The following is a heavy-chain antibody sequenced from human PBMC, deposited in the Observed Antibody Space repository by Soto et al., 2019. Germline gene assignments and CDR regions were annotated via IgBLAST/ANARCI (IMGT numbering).Heavy chain of an antibody. CDR2: ITNNGGST. V-gene: IGHV3-64D*06. J-gene: IGHJ4*02. CDR3: ASGSRAGGYNYDYLDF. Sequence: GGSLRLSCSASGFTFSNYAIHWVRQAPGKGLEYVAAITNNGGSTKYADSVKGRVTISRDNSKSTVFLQMSSLRPEDTAVYYCASGSRAGGYNYDYLDFWGQVSLVTV. D-gene: IGHD5-12*01. CDR1: GFTFSNYA.